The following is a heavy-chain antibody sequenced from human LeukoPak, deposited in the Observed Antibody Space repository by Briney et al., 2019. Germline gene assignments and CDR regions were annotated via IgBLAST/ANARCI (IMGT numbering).Heavy chain of an antibody. D-gene: IGHD2-15*01. J-gene: IGHJ5*02. V-gene: IGHV3-48*03. CDR3: ARGADGVSSNSRGWFDP. CDR2: ISESGSAI. CDR1: GFTFSSYE. Sequence: GGSLRLSCAASGFTFSSYEVNWVRLAPGKGLEWVSYISESGSAIYYADSVRGRFTISRDNAKNSLYLQMNSLRAEDTAVYSCARGADGVSSNSRGWFDPWGQGTLVTVSS.